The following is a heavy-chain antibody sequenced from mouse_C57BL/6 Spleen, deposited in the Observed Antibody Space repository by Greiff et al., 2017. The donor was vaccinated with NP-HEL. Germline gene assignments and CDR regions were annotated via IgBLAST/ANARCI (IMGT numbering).Heavy chain of an antibody. Sequence: VQLQQPGAELVMPGASVKLSCKASGYTFTSYWMHWVKQRPGQGLEWIGEIDPSDSYTNYNQKFKGKSTLTVDKSSSTAYMQLGSLTSEDSAVYYCARRGYGSSYRLDYWGQGTTLTVSS. CDR2: IDPSDSYT. D-gene: IGHD1-1*01. V-gene: IGHV1-69*01. J-gene: IGHJ2*01. CDR3: ARRGYGSSYRLDY. CDR1: GYTFTSYW.